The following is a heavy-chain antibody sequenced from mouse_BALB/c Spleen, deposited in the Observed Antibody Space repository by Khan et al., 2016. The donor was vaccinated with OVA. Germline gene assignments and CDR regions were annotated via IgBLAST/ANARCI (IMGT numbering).Heavy chain of an antibody. J-gene: IGHJ4*01. CDR3: ARDGHYAMDY. CDR2: ISYSGST. Sequence: EVQLQESGPGLVKPSQSLSLTYTVTGYSITSDYAWNWIRQFPENKLEWMGYISYSGSTSYNPSLKSRISITRDTSKNQFFLQLNSVTTEDTATYCCARDGHYAMDYWGQGTSVTVSS. CDR1: GYSITSDYA. V-gene: IGHV3-2*02. D-gene: IGHD2-3*01.